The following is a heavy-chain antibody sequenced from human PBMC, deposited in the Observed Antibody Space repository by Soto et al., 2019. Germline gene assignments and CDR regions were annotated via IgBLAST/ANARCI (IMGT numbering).Heavy chain of an antibody. J-gene: IGHJ5*02. V-gene: IGHV5-10-1*01. CDR2: IDPSDSYA. CDR3: ARGGGGGLFDP. Sequence: WVRQMPGKGLEWMGRIDPSDSYANYSPSFQGHVTISRDSVKNSLYLQMNNLTAGDTGVYYCARGGGGGLFDPWGQGSLVTVSS. D-gene: IGHD2-21*01.